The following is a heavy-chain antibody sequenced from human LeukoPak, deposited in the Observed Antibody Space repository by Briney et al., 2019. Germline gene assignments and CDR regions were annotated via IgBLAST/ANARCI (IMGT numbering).Heavy chain of an antibody. CDR3: ARDRAYYYDSSGYHNWFDP. CDR1: GGSISSYY. V-gene: IGHV4-4*07. CDR2: IYTSGST. D-gene: IGHD3-22*01. J-gene: IGHJ5*02. Sequence: SETLSLTCTVSGGSISSYYWSWIRQPAGKGLEWIGRIYTSGSTNYNPSLESRVTMSVDTSKNQFSLKLSSVTAADTAVYYCARDRAYYYDSSGYHNWFDPWGQGTLVTVSS.